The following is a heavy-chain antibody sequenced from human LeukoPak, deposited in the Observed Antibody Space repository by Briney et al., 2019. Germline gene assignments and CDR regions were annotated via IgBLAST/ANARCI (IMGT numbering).Heavy chain of an antibody. CDR2: ISYDGSKK. CDR3: ARDVSGSYSFDY. V-gene: IGHV3-30-3*01. Sequence: GGSLRLSCAAAGFTLNNYGTHWVRQAPGKGLEWVAVISYDGSKKYYADSVKGRFTISRDNSQNTLYLQMNSLRAEETAVYYCARDVSGSYSFDYWGQGTLVTVSS. J-gene: IGHJ4*02. CDR1: GFTLNNYG. D-gene: IGHD1-26*01.